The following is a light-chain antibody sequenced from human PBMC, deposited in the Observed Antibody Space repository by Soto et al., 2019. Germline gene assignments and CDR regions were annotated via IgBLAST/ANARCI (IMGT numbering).Light chain of an antibody. V-gene: IGLV2-14*01. J-gene: IGLJ1*01. CDR2: EVS. CDR3: SSYTTIFTYV. Sequence: QSVLTQPASVSGSPGQSITISCTGTSSDVGDYKYVSWCQQHPGKAPKLVISEVSNRPSGISNRFSGSKSGNTASLTISGLQAEDEADYYCSSYTTIFTYVFGTGTK. CDR1: SSDVGDYKY.